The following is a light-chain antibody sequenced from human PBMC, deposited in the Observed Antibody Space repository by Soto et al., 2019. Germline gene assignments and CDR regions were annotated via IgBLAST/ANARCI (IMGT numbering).Light chain of an antibody. CDR3: QQSLTIPYT. V-gene: IGKV1-39*01. CDR2: AAS. Sequence: DIQMTQSPSSLSASVGDRVTITCRASQTISTHFNWYQQKPGKAPKLLIYAASTLQSGVPSRFSGSGSGTDFTLTINSLQPEDFATYYCQQSLTIPYTFGQGTKLEIK. J-gene: IGKJ2*01. CDR1: QTISTH.